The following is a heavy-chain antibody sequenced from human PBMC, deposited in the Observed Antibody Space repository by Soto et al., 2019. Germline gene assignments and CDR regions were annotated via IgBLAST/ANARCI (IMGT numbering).Heavy chain of an antibody. CDR1: GYTLTELS. CDR2: FDPEDGET. Sequence: ASVKVSCKVSGYTLTELSMHWVRQAPGKGLEWMGGFDPEDGETIYAQKFQGRVTMTEDTSTDTAYMELSSLRSEDTAVYYCATSVVAATYDPQYNDYWGQGTLVTVSS. V-gene: IGHV1-24*01. J-gene: IGHJ4*02. CDR3: ATSVVAATYDPQYNDY. D-gene: IGHD2-15*01.